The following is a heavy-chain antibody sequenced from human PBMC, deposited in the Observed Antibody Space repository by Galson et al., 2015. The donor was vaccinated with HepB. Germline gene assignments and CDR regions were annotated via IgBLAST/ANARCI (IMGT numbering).Heavy chain of an antibody. CDR3: ARGALVAVVGGTLNNWFDP. D-gene: IGHD2-15*01. J-gene: IGHJ5*02. CDR1: GGTLSSYA. CDR2: IIPISGTA. V-gene: IGHV1-69*13. Sequence: SVKVSCKASGGTLSSYAISWVRQAPGQGLEWMGGIIPISGTANYAQKFQDRVTIIADESTSTSYMELSSLRSEDTAVYYCARGALVAVVGGTLNNWFDPWGQGTQVTVSS.